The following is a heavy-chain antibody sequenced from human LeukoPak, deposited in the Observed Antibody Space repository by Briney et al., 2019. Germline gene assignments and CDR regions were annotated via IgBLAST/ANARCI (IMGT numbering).Heavy chain of an antibody. CDR1: CGSFSGYY. J-gene: IGHJ4*02. CDR3: ATGRGKYCSSTSCVPGNYFAY. CDR2: INHSGST. Sequence: SETLSLTCAVHCGSFSGYYWSCIRQPPGKGLECIGEINHSGSTNYNPSLKSRVTISVDTSKNQFSLKLSSVTAAYTAVYYCATGRGKYCSSTSCVPGNYFAYWGQGTLVTVSS. V-gene: IGHV4-34*01. D-gene: IGHD2-2*01.